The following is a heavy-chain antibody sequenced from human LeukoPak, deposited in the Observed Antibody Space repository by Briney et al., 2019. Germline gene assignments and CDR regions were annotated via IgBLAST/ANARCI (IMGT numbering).Heavy chain of an antibody. D-gene: IGHD2-15*01. Sequence: ASVKVSCEASGYTFTSYYMHWVRQAPGQGLEWMGIINPSGGSTSYAQKFQGRVTMTRDTSTSTVYMELSSLRCEDTAVYYCARDPGYCSGGSCYGGFDYWGQGTLVTVSS. CDR1: GYTFTSYY. V-gene: IGHV1-46*01. CDR2: INPSGGST. J-gene: IGHJ4*02. CDR3: ARDPGYCSGGSCYGGFDY.